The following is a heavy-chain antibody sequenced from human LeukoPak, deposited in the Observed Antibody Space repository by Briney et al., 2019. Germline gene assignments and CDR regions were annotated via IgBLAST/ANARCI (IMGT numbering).Heavy chain of an antibody. Sequence: GGSLRLSCAASGFTFNSYAMGWVRQGPGKGLEWVSAISGSGGSTYYAVCERGRFTIYRDNSKNTLYLQMHSLSAEDTAVYYCAKSPSLISSRDVLTGYYGDFGYYFDYWGQGTLVAVSS. CDR2: ISGSGGST. J-gene: IGHJ4*02. CDR1: GFTFNSYA. V-gene: IGHV3-23*01. CDR3: AKSPSLISSRDVLTGYYGDFGYYFDY. D-gene: IGHD3-9*01.